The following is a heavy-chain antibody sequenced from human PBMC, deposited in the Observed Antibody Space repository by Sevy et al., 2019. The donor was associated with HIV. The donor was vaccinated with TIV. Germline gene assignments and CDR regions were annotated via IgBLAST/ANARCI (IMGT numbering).Heavy chain of an antibody. V-gene: IGHV3-30*18. CDR3: AKDHAVTTEWVVFDS. CDR1: GFILSHYA. J-gene: IGHJ4*02. D-gene: IGHD4-17*01. Sequence: GGSLRLSCAASGFILSHYAMHWIRQAPGKGLEWVAAISFDGASRNYAASVRGRFTISRDDSKNTVYLHMRGLRSEDTAVYFCAKDHAVTTEWVVFDSWGQGTLVTVSS. CDR2: ISFDGASR.